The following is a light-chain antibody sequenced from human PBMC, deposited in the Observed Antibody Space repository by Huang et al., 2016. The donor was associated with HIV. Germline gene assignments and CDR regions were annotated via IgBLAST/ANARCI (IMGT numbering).Light chain of an antibody. V-gene: IGKV1-5*03. CDR2: KAS. Sequence: DIQMTQSPSTLSASVGDRVTITYRASQSISSWLAWYQQRPGKAPNLLIFKASTLESGVPSRFSGSGSGTEFTLTISSLQSDDFATYYCQQYNNYPWTFGQGTKVEIK. CDR3: QQYNNYPWT. J-gene: IGKJ1*01. CDR1: QSISSW.